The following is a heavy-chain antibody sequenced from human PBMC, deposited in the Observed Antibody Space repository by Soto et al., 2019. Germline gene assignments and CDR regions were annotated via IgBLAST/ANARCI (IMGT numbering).Heavy chain of an antibody. CDR1: GGTFSSYA. Sequence: QVQLVQSGAEVKKPGSSVKVSCKASGGTFSSYAITWVRQAPEEGLEWMGGIIPMLGTDNYAQRFQGRVTISADASTCPAYMVLLSLRSEDTAVYYCATSRSYSSSWYARYFDYRGQGTLVTVSS. CDR3: ATSRSYSSSWYARYFDY. D-gene: IGHD6-13*01. CDR2: IIPMLGTD. V-gene: IGHV1-69*01. J-gene: IGHJ4*02.